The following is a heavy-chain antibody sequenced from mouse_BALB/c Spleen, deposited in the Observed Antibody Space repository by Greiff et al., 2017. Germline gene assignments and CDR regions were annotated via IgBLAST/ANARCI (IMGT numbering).Heavy chain of an antibody. V-gene: IGHV14-1*02. D-gene: IGHD1-2*01. CDR3: ASIITTKFAY. CDR2: IDPENGNT. Sequence: EVKLQESGAELVRPGALVKLSCKASGFNIKDYYMHWVKQRPEQGLEWIGWIDPENGNTIYDPKFQGKASITADTSSNTAYLQLSSLTSEDTAVYYCASIITTKFAYWGQGTLVTVSA. CDR1: GFNIKDYY. J-gene: IGHJ3*01.